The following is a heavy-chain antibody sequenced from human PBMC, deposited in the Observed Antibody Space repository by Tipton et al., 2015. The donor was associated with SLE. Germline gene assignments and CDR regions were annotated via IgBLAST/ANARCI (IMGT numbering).Heavy chain of an antibody. V-gene: IGHV4-59*01. D-gene: IGHD3-3*01. CDR2: IYYSGST. CDR1: GGSISSYD. CDR3: ARDRVGVVPLFDC. J-gene: IGHJ4*02. Sequence: TLSLTCTVSGGSISSYDWSWIRQLPGKGLEWIGNIYYSGSTNYNPSLKSRVTISVDTSKNQFSLRLSSVTAADTAVYYCARDRVGVVPLFDCWGQGTLVTVSS.